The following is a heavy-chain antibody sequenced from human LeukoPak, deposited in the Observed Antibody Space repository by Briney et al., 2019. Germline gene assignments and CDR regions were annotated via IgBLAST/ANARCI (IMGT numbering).Heavy chain of an antibody. CDR1: GFTLSTYW. V-gene: IGHV3-7*01. CDR3: ARSRSGAY. CDR2: INQDGSEK. J-gene: IGHJ4*02. D-gene: IGHD2-8*02. Sequence: PGGSLRLSCAASGFTLSTYWMSWVRQAPGKGLECVANINQDGSEKYYVDSVKGRFTISRDNAKNSVYLQMNSLRAEDTAVYYCARSRSGAYWGQGTLVTVSS.